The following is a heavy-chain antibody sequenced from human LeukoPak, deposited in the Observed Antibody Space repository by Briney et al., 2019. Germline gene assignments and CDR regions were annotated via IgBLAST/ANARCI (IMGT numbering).Heavy chain of an antibody. Sequence: SETLSLTCAVSGGSFSGYYWSWIRQPPGKGLEWIGEINHSGSTNYNPSLKSRVTISVDTSKNQFSLKLSSVTAADTAVYYCARGGIVVVPAAILYFDYWGQGTLVTVSS. J-gene: IGHJ4*02. CDR2: INHSGST. CDR1: GGSFSGYY. CDR3: ARGGIVVVPAAILYFDY. V-gene: IGHV4-34*01. D-gene: IGHD2-2*02.